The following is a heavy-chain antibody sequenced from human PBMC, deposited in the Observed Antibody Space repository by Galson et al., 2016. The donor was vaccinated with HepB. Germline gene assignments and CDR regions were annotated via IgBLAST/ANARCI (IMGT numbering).Heavy chain of an antibody. J-gene: IGHJ4*02. V-gene: IGHV3-23*01. CDR3: AKQRPGLY. CDR1: GFTFRTYG. Sequence: SLRLSCAASGFTFRTYGMHWVRQAPGKGLEWVSSITDSGDTTYYADSVRGRFTISRDNSKNTLYLQMNSLRAEDTAVYYCAKQRPGLYWLQGTLVTVSS. CDR2: ITDSGDTT.